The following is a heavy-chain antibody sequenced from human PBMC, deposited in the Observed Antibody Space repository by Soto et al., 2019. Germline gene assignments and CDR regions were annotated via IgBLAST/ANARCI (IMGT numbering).Heavy chain of an antibody. J-gene: IGHJ6*03. CDR2: ISYDGSNK. Sequence: GGSLRLSCAASGFTFSSYGMHWVRQAPGKGLEWVAVISYDGSNKYYADSVKGRFTISRDNSKNTLYLQMNSLRAEDTAVYYCAKSFGPLRYFDWLQPPPSYYYYMDVWGKGTTVTVSS. CDR3: AKSFGPLRYFDWLQPPPSYYYYMDV. V-gene: IGHV3-30*18. D-gene: IGHD3-9*01. CDR1: GFTFSSYG.